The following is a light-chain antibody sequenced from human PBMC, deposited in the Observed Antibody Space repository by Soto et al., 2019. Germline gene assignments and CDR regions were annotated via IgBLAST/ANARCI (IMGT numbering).Light chain of an antibody. Sequence: QSVLTQPPSASGTPGQRVTISCSGSTSNLGRNPVHWYQHLPGTAPKLLIYNINQWPSGVPDRFSASKSGTSASLAISGLQSEDEAHYYCAAWDDSLNVVVFGGGTKLTVL. CDR1: TSNLGRNP. CDR2: NIN. V-gene: IGLV1-44*01. J-gene: IGLJ2*01. CDR3: AAWDDSLNVVV.